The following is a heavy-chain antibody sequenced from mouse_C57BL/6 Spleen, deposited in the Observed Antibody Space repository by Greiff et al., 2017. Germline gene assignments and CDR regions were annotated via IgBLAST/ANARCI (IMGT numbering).Heavy chain of an antibody. CDR2: IYPGSGNT. D-gene: IGHD4-1*01. CDR1: GYTFTSYG. CDR3: ARNWAPDY. V-gene: IGHV1-81*01. Sequence: QVQLQQSGAELARPGASVKLSCKASGYTFTSYGISWVKQRTGQGLEWIGEIYPGSGNTNYNEKFKGKATLTADKSSSTAYMELRSLTSEDAAVYFCARNWAPDYWGQGTTLTVSS. J-gene: IGHJ2*01.